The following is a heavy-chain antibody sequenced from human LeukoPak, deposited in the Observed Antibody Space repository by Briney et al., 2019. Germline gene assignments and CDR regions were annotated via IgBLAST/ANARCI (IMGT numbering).Heavy chain of an antibody. V-gene: IGHV4-4*07. CDR2: IYTSGST. D-gene: IGHD3-10*01. J-gene: IGHJ5*02. Sequence: PSETLSLTCTVSGGSISSYYWSWIRQPAGKGLEWIGRIYTSGSTNYNPSLKSRVTMSVDTSKNQFSLKLSSVTAAATAVYYCASTVLWFGESNWFDPWGQGTLVTVSS. CDR3: ASTVLWFGESNWFDP. CDR1: GGSISSYY.